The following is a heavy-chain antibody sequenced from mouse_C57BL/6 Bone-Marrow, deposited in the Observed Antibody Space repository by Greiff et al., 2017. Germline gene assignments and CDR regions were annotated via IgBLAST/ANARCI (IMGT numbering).Heavy chain of an antibody. CDR1: GYTFTSYW. CDR3: ARDGYYDWFAY. D-gene: IGHD2-3*01. CDR2: IDPSDSYT. V-gene: IGHV1-50*01. J-gene: IGHJ3*01. Sequence: QVQLQQPGAELVKPGASVKLSCKASGYTFTSYWMQWVKQRPGQGLEWIGEIDPSDSYTNYNQTFKGKATLTVDTSSSTAYMQLSSLTSEDSAVYYCARDGYYDWFAYWGQGTLVTVSA.